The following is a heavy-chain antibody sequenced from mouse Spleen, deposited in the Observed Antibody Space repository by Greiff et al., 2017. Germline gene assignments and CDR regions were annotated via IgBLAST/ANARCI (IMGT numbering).Heavy chain of an antibody. J-gene: IGHJ4*01. D-gene: IGHD2-1*01. V-gene: IGHV3-6*01. CDR2: ISYDGSN. Sequence: EVKLMESGPGLVKPSQSLSLTCSVTGYSITSGYYWNWIRQFPGNKLEWMGYISYDGSNNYNPSLKNRISITRDTSKNQFFLKLNSVTTEDTATYHCASLSGNYPYYAMDFWGQGTSVTVSS. CDR3: ASLSGNYPYYAMDF. CDR1: GYSITSGYY.